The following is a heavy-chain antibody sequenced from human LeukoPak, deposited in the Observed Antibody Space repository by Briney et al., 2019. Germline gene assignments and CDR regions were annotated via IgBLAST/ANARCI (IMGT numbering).Heavy chain of an antibody. CDR2: ISSSSSYI. CDR3: ARRGRAALGYYYYYYMDV. Sequence: GGSLRLSCAASGFTFSSYSMNWVRQAPGKGLEWVSSISSSSSYIYYADSVKGRFTISRDNAKNSLYLQMNSLRAEDTAVYYCARRGRAALGYYYYYYMDVWGKGTTVTISS. V-gene: IGHV3-21*01. CDR1: GFTFSSYS. J-gene: IGHJ6*03. D-gene: IGHD3-10*01.